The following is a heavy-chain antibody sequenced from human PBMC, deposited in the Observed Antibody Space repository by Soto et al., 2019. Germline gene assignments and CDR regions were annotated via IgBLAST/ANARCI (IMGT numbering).Heavy chain of an antibody. Sequence: SETLSLTCTVSGGSISSYYWSWIRQPPGKGLEWIGYIYYSGSTNYNPSLKSRVTISVDTSKNQFSLKLSSVTAADTAVYYCARERGLAVPFDYWGQGTLVTVSS. D-gene: IGHD3-16*01. J-gene: IGHJ4*02. CDR2: IYYSGST. V-gene: IGHV4-59*01. CDR3: ARERGLAVPFDY. CDR1: GGSISSYY.